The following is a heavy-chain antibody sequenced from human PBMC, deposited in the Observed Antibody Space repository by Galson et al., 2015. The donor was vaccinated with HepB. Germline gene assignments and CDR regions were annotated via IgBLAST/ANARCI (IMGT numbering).Heavy chain of an antibody. D-gene: IGHD2-2*01. Sequence: CAISGDSVSSNSAAWNWIRQSPSRGLEWLGRTYYRSKWYNDYAVSVKSRITINPDTSKNQFSLQLNSVTPEDTAVYYCARGGAVVVPAAEPQYYYYGMDVWGQWTTVTVSS. CDR1: GDSVSSNSAA. J-gene: IGHJ6*02. CDR3: ARGGAVVVPAAEPQYYYYGMDV. V-gene: IGHV6-1*01. CDR2: TYYRSKWYN.